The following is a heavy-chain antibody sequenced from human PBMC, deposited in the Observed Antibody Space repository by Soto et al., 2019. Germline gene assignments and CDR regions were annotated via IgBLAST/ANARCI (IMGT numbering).Heavy chain of an antibody. CDR3: AKGMRGSGGDYISGMDV. CDR2: VSASGGST. CDR1: GFTFTNYA. D-gene: IGHD3-10*01. J-gene: IGHJ6*02. Sequence: EVQLLESGGGLVQPGGSLRLSCAASGFTFTNYAMSWVRQAPGKGLEWVSTVSASGGSTYHADSVKGRFTISRDNSKNALAMQLNSLRDEDTAASYCAKGMRGSGGDYISGMDVWGQGTTVTVS. V-gene: IGHV3-23*01.